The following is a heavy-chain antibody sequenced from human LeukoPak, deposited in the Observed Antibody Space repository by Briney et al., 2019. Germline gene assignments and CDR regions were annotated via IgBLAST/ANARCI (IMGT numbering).Heavy chain of an antibody. D-gene: IGHD2-2*01. CDR2: IKQDGSEK. V-gene: IGHV3-7*01. CDR3: AKRVVVPAANWFDP. CDR1: GFTFSSYW. Sequence: GGSLRLSCAASGFTFSSYWMSWVHQAPGKGLEWVANIKQDGSEKYYVDSVKGRFTISRDNAKNSLYLQMNSLRAEDTAVYYCAKRVVVPAANWFDPWGQGTLVTVSS. J-gene: IGHJ5*02.